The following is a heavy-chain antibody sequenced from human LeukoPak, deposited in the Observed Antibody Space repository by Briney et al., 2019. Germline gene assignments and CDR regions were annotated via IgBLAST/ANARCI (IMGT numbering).Heavy chain of an antibody. CDR2: INHSGYT. D-gene: IGHD3-22*01. CDR3: SRQVVGNDY. V-gene: IGHV4-34*01. CDR1: GESSFSSYY. J-gene: IGHJ4*02. Sequence: SETLSLTCAVYGESSFSSYYWSWILQTPGGALEWIGEINHSGYTNYNPSLKSRVTLSIDTSKNQFSLRVTSVTAADTAVYYCSRQVVGNDYWGQGTLVTVSS.